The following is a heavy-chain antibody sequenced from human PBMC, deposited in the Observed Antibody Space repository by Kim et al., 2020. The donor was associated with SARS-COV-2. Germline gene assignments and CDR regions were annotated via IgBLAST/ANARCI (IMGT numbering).Heavy chain of an antibody. V-gene: IGHV3-30*04. D-gene: IGHD3-22*01. CDR3: ARDYNSPLNYYDSSGYPTPVSLDP. J-gene: IGHJ5*02. CDR2: ISYDGSNK. CDR1: GFTFSSYA. Sequence: GGSLRLSCAASGFTFSSYAMHWVRQAPGKGLEWVAVISYDGSNKYYADSVKGRFTISRDNSKNTLYLQMNSLRAEDTAVYYCARDYNSPLNYYDSSGYPTPVSLDPWGQGTLVTVSS.